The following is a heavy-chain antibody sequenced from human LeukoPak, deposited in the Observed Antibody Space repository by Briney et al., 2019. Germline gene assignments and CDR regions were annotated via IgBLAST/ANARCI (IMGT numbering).Heavy chain of an antibody. CDR2: IFPIFGTA. V-gene: IGHV1-69*01. CDR1: GGTFSRYA. D-gene: IGHD1-26*01. Sequence: WVKVSCKASGGTFSRYAINWVRQAPGQGLEWRGGIFPIFGTATYAPKVQGRVTISADESTSTAYMDLCRLRSEDTAVYYCAKASRWGLWTLDFWGQGTLVTVSS. J-gene: IGHJ4*02. CDR3: AKASRWGLWTLDF.